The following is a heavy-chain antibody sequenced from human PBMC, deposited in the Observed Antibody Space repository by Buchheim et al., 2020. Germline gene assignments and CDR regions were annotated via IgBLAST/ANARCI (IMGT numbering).Heavy chain of an antibody. V-gene: IGHV4-59*01. Sequence: QVQLQESGPGLVKPSETLSLTCTVSGGSISSYYWSWIRQPPGKGLEWIGYIYYSGSTNYNPSLKSRVTISVDTSKNQFSLKLSSVTAADTAVYYCAREADSGSYYPYYFDYWGQGTL. CDR3: AREADSGSYYPYYFDY. CDR2: IYYSGST. CDR1: GGSISSYY. D-gene: IGHD1-26*01. J-gene: IGHJ4*02.